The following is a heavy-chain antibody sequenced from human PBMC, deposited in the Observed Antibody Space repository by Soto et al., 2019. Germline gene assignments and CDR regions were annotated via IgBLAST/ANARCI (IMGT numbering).Heavy chain of an antibody. Sequence: GGSLRLCCAASGFTVRSYGIHWVRQAPGKGLEWVAVISYDGSNKYYADSVKGRFTISRDNSTSTLYLQMNSLRAEDTAVYYGAKDLSGGYIDYDYGMDVRGQPLTLTGSS. V-gene: IGHV3-30*18. J-gene: IGHJ6*02. CDR3: AKDLSGGYIDYDYGMDV. CDR2: ISYDGSNK. D-gene: IGHD6-13*01. CDR1: GFTVRSYG.